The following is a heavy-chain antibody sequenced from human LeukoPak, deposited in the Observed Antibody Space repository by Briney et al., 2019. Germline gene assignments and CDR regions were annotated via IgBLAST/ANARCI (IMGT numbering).Heavy chain of an antibody. V-gene: IGHV1-3*01. CDR1: GYTFTSYA. J-gene: IGHJ4*02. D-gene: IGHD3-10*01. Sequence: ASVKVSCKASGYTFTSYAMRWVRQAHGQRIEWMGWINAGNGNTKYSQKFQGRGTITRDTYASKAYMELSSLRSEDTAVYYCARESGSGSYYFDYWGQGTLVTVSS. CDR2: INAGNGNT. CDR3: ARESGSGSYYFDY.